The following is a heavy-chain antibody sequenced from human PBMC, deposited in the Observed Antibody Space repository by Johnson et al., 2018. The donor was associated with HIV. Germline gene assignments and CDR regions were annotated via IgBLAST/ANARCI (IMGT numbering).Heavy chain of an antibody. CDR3: AKDEGDYGGDDAFDI. CDR1: GFTFDDYG. Sequence: VQLVESGGGVVRPGGSLRLSCAASGFTFDDYGMSWVRQAPGKGLEWVSGINWNGGSTGYADSVKGRFTISRDNSKNSLYLQMSSLRGEDTAVYYCAKDEGDYGGDDAFDIWGQGTMVTVSS. V-gene: IGHV3-20*04. J-gene: IGHJ3*02. D-gene: IGHD4-17*01. CDR2: INWNGGST.